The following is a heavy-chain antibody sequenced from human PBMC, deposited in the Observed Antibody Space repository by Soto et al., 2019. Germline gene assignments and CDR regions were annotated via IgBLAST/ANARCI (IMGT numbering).Heavy chain of an antibody. J-gene: IGHJ5*02. V-gene: IGHV4-59*12. D-gene: IGHD3-22*01. CDR2: IYYSGST. CDR3: ARRNYYDSSGPRGFDP. CDR1: GGSISSYY. Sequence: SETLSLTCTVSGGSISSYYWSWIRQPPGKGLEWIGYIYYSGSTNYNPSLKSRVTISVDTSKNQFSLKLSSVTAADTAVYYCARRNYYDSSGPRGFDPWGQGTLVTVSS.